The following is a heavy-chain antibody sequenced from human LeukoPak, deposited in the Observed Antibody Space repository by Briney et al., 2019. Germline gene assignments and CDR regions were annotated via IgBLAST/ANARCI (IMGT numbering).Heavy chain of an antibody. CDR3: ARDPSRSSSHFDY. CDR2: IIPIFGTA. V-gene: IGHV1-69*05. D-gene: IGHD6-13*01. J-gene: IGHJ4*02. Sequence: ASVKVSCKASGGTFSSYAISWVRQAPGQGLEWMGGIIPIFGTANYAQKFQGRVTITTDESTSTAYMELSSLRSEDMAVYYCARDPSRSSSHFDYWGQGTLVTVSS. CDR1: GGTFSSYA.